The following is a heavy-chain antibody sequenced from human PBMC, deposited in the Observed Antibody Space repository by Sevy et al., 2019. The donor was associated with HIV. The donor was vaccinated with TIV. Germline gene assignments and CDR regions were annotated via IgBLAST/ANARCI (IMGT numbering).Heavy chain of an antibody. CDR3: ARGGKTTEEWLEELDYYYGLDV. D-gene: IGHD2-8*01. CDR1: GFSLTTSD. V-gene: IGHV3-30*02. J-gene: IGHJ6*02. Sequence: GGSLRLSCAASGFSLTTSDMHWVRQAPGKGLEWVAYVRNDGSNKYYADSVRDRFTISRDRPKNTLYLQMNSLRDEDTAIYYCARGGKTTEEWLEELDYYYGLDVWGQGTTVTVSS. CDR2: VRNDGSNK.